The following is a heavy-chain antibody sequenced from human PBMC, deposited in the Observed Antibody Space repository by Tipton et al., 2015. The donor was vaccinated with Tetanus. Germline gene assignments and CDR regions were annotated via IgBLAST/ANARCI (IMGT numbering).Heavy chain of an antibody. D-gene: IGHD3-16*01. V-gene: IGHV1-2*02. J-gene: IGHJ6*02. Sequence: QLVQSGAEMKKPGASVKVSCKASGYTFTGYYIYWVRQAPGQGLEWMGWIDPNSGGTVYAQKFQGRVTMTRDTSISTAYMELRSLSADETAGYYCGGGRGEFICYGIDVWGPGTTVTVS. CDR2: IDPNSGGT. CDR3: GGGRGEFICYGIDV. CDR1: GYTFTGYY.